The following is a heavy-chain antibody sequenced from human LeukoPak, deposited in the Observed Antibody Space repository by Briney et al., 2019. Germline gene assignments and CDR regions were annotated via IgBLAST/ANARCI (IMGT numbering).Heavy chain of an antibody. D-gene: IGHD5-18*01. CDR3: AREILLGNTAMVGRYFDY. Sequence: PSETLSLTCTVSSGSISSGDYYWSWIRQPPGKGLEWIGYIYFSGSTYYNPSLKSRVTISVDTSKNQFSLKLSSVTAADAAVYYCAREILLGNTAMVGRYFDYWGQGTLVTVSS. V-gene: IGHV4-30-4*01. J-gene: IGHJ4*02. CDR1: SGSISSGDYY. CDR2: IYFSGST.